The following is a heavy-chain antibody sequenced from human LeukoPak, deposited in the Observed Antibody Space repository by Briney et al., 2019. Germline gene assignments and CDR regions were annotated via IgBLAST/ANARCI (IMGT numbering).Heavy chain of an antibody. Sequence: GASVKVSCKASGYTFTGYYMHWVRQAPGQGLEWMGWINPNSGGTNYAQKFQGRVTMTRGTSISTAYMELSRLRSDDTAVYYCARAIAVTAIRYYYYYMDVWGKGTTVTVSS. CDR3: ARAIAVTAIRYYYYYMDV. CDR1: GYTFTGYY. D-gene: IGHD2-21*02. J-gene: IGHJ6*03. CDR2: INPNSGGT. V-gene: IGHV1-2*02.